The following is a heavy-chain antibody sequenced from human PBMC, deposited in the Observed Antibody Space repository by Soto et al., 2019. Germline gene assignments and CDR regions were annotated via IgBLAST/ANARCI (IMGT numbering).Heavy chain of an antibody. J-gene: IGHJ6*02. Sequence: GGSLRLSCAASGFTFSSYAMHWVRQAPGKGLEWVAVISYDGSNKYYADSVKGRVTISRDNSKNTLYLQMNSLRAQDTAVYYCAGWVGGYNWNRRFPLYYYGIDVCRERPTVPASS. CDR2: ISYDGSNK. CDR3: AGWVGGYNWNRRFPLYYYGIDV. CDR1: GFTFSSYA. D-gene: IGHD1-20*01. V-gene: IGHV3-30-3*01.